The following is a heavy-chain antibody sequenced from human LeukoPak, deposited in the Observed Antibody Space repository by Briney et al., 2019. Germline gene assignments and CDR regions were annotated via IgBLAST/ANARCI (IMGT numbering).Heavy chain of an antibody. V-gene: IGHV4-31*03. Sequence: SQTLSLTCTVSGGSIRSGAYYWTWIRQHPGKGLEWIGYIYYSGTTYYNPSLKSRVTTSVDTSKNQFSLKLSSVTAADTAIYYCTREAPTPNWLDPWGQGTLVTVSS. J-gene: IGHJ5*02. CDR2: IYYSGTT. CDR1: GGSIRSGAYY. CDR3: TREAPTPNWLDP.